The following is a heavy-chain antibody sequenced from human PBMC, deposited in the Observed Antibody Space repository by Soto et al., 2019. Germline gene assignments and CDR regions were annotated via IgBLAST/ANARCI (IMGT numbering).Heavy chain of an antibody. CDR2: ISGSGGSR. V-gene: IGHV3-23*01. Sequence: EVQLLESGGGLVQPGGSLRLSCAASGITFSSYAMSWVRQAPGKGLEWVSGISGSGGSRNYADSVKGRFTISRDNSKNAVYLQMNSLRVEDTAVYYCAKDKGDDWGQGTLVAVSS. CDR3: AKDKGDD. J-gene: IGHJ4*02. CDR1: GITFSSYA.